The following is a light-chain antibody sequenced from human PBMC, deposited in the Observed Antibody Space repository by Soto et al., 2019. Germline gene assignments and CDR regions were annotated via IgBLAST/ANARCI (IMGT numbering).Light chain of an antibody. CDR2: DAS. V-gene: IGKV3-11*01. Sequence: EIVLTQSPATLSLSPGERATLSCRASQGVSSYLALYQQKPGQAPMLLIYDASNRATGIPARFSGSGSGTDFTLTISSLEPEDFAVYYCQQRSNWLWTFGQGTKVEIK. CDR1: QGVSSY. J-gene: IGKJ1*01. CDR3: QQRSNWLWT.